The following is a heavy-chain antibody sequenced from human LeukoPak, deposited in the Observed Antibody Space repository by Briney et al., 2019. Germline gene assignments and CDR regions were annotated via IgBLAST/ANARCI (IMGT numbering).Heavy chain of an antibody. CDR2: ISYDGNNE. D-gene: IGHD4-17*01. CDR1: GFTFSSDA. Sequence: GGSLRLSCAASGFTFSSDAMHWVRQAPGMGLEWVAVISYDGNNEYYVDSVKGRFSISRDNSRSTLYLQMNSLRPEDTAVYYCARSSPGDYTLHLIDSWGQGTLVTVSS. V-gene: IGHV3-30-3*01. J-gene: IGHJ4*02. CDR3: ARSSPGDYTLHLIDS.